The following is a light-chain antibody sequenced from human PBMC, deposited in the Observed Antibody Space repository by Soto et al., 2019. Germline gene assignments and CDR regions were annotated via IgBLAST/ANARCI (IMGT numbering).Light chain of an antibody. V-gene: IGLV9-49*01. CDR1: SGYSNYK. Sequence: QPVLTQPPSASASLGASVTLTCTLSSGYSNYKVDWYQQRPGKGPRFVMRVGTGGIVGSKGDGNPDGFSVLGSGRNRYLTIENSQEEDESDYHCGADHGGGSNLVLFGGGTEPTVL. CDR3: GADHGGGSNLVL. CDR2: VGTGGIVG. J-gene: IGLJ2*01.